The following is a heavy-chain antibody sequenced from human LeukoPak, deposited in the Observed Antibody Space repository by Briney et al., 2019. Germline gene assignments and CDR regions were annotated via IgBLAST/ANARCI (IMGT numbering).Heavy chain of an antibody. V-gene: IGHV4-61*02. CDR3: ARERIGAFDI. Sequence: PSETLSLTCTVSGGSISSGSYYWSWIRQPAGKGLEWIGRIYTSGSTNYNPSLKSRVTISVDTSKNQFSLKLSSVTAADTAVYYCARERIGAFDIWGQGTMVTVSS. CDR1: GGSISSGSYY. D-gene: IGHD2-15*01. J-gene: IGHJ3*02. CDR2: IYTSGST.